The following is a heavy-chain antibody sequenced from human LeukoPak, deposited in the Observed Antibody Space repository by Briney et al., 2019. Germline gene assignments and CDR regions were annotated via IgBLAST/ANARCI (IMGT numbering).Heavy chain of an antibody. CDR3: AHSGAYYYDSSGFDY. D-gene: IGHD3-22*01. CDR2: IYWDDDK. Sequence: SGPTVVKPTQTLTLTCTFSGFSLSTSGVGVGWIRQPPGKALEWLALIYWDDDKRYSPSLKSRLTITKDTSKNQVVLTMTNMDPVDTATYFCAHSGAYYYDSSGFDYWGQGTLVTVSS. J-gene: IGHJ4*02. V-gene: IGHV2-5*02. CDR1: GFSLSTSGVG.